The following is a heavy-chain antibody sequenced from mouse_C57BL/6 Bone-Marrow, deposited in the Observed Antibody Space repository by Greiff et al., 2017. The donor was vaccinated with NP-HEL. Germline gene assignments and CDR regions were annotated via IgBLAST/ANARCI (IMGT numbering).Heavy chain of an antibody. CDR1: GFTFSDYG. V-gene: IGHV5-17*01. Sequence: EVKLVESGGGLVKPGGSLKLSCAASGFTFSDYGMHWVRQAPEKGLEWVAYISSGSSTIYYADTVKGRFTISRDNAKKTLFLQMTSLRSEDTAMYYCASTTTVVADYWYFDVWGTGTTVTVSS. J-gene: IGHJ1*03. D-gene: IGHD1-1*01. CDR3: ASTTTVVADYWYFDV. CDR2: ISSGSSTI.